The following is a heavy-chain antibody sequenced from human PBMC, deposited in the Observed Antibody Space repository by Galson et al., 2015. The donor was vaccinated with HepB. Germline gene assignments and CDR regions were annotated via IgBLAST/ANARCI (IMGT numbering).Heavy chain of an antibody. CDR2: IDPSDSYT. V-gene: IGHV5-10-1*01. CDR1: GYSFTSYW. CDR3: ARHGARFGELFPFAFDI. J-gene: IGHJ3*02. Sequence: QSGAEVKKPGESLRISCKGSGYSFTSYWISWVRQMPGKGLEWMGRIDPSDSYTNYSPSFQGHVTISADKSISTAYLQWSSLKASDTAMYYCARHGARFGELFPFAFDIWGQGTMVTVSS. D-gene: IGHD3-10*01.